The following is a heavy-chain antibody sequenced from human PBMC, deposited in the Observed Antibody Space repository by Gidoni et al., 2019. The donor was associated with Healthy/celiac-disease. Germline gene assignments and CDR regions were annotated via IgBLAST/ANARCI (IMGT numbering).Heavy chain of an antibody. J-gene: IGHJ5*02. V-gene: IGHV4-61*01. CDR2: IYYSGST. Sequence: QVQLQESGPGLVKPSAPLSLTCTVSGGSVSSGSYYWSWIRQPPGKGLEWIGYIYYSGSTNYNPSRKSRVTISVDTSKNQFSLKLSSVTAADTAVYYCASFPPPDYGDRTAPNNWFDPWGQGTLVTVSS. CDR3: ASFPPPDYGDRTAPNNWFDP. D-gene: IGHD4-17*01. CDR1: GGSVSSGSYY.